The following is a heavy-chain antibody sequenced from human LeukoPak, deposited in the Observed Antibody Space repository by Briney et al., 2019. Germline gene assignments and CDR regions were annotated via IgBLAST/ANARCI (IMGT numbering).Heavy chain of an antibody. CDR3: ARGGPTYGSKYNWFDP. D-gene: IGHD4/OR15-4a*01. CDR1: GYTFTGYY. Sequence: ASVKVSCKASGYTFTGYYMHWVRQAPGQGLEWMGRINPNNGGPNYAQKFQGRVTMTRDTSISTAYMELGRLTSDDTAVYYCARGGPTYGSKYNWFDPWGQGTPVTVSS. CDR2: INPNNGGP. V-gene: IGHV1-2*06. J-gene: IGHJ5*02.